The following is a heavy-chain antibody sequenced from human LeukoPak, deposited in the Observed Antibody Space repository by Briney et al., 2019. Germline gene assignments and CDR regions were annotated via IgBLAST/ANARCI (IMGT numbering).Heavy chain of an antibody. CDR3: PRHFGVVTKGVYYYYYGMDV. D-gene: IGHD3-3*01. CDR2: ISSASRT. V-gene: IGHV3-66*04. J-gene: IGHJ6*02. Sequence: GGSLSLSSEPSQLSARTNYMNWVPQAPHHRRHRPHVISSASRTYSADSAKGRFTISRDNSKNTLYLQMNSLRAEDTAVYYCPRHFGVVTKGVYYYYYGMDVWGQGTTVTVSS. CDR1: QLSARTNY.